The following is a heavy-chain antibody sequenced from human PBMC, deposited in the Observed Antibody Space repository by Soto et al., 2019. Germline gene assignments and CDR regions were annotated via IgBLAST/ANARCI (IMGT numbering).Heavy chain of an antibody. V-gene: IGHV3-73*01. CDR1: GFSFSGST. CDR3: SSGHCTNGVCRGYYFDY. D-gene: IGHD2-8*01. J-gene: IGHJ4*02. CDR2: IRGKINNYAA. Sequence: PGGSLRLSCAASGFSFSGSTIHWVRQASGKGLEWLGRIRGKINNYAAAYGASVKGRITMSRDDSQDTAYLQINSLKTEDTAVYYCSSGHCTNGVCRGYYFDYWGQGTLVTVSS.